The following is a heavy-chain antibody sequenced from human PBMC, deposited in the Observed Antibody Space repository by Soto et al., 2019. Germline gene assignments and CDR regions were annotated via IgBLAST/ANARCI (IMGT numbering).Heavy chain of an antibody. J-gene: IGHJ5*02. CDR3: ARHSHEDHGDPNWFDP. CDR1: GGSISTNIYY. CDR2: IYYTGNT. V-gene: IGHV4-39*01. D-gene: IGHD4-17*01. Sequence: QVQLQESGPGLVWPSETLSLTCTVSGGSISTNIYYWGWIRQPPGKGLEWIGSIYYTGNTFYNPSLKSRVTLSVDTSENQFSLRLSPVTAADTAVYYCARHSHEDHGDPNWFDPWGQGTLVTVSS.